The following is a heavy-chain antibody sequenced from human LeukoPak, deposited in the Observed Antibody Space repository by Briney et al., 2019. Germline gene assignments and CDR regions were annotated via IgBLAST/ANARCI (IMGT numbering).Heavy chain of an antibody. J-gene: IGHJ4*02. V-gene: IGHV3-7*01. CDR3: ARDTLGEGEDANYAVYYFDY. D-gene: IGHD4/OR15-4a*01. CDR1: GFRFNTYW. CDR2: IKQDGNEK. Sequence: GALRLSCAASGFRFNTYWMSWVRQAPGKGLEWVANIKQDGNEKCYADSVKGRFTISRDNGKNSLDLQMNSLRADDTAVYYCARDTLGEGEDANYAVYYFDYWGQGTVVTVSS.